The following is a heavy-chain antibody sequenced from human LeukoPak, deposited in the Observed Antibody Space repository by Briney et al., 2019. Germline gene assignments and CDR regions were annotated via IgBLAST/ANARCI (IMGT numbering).Heavy chain of an antibody. CDR3: VKNSRNTYYSAKDY. Sequence: GGSLRLSCAASGFTFSSYAMSWVRQAPGRGLDWVSTIRNSGVDTHYADSVKGRFTISRDNSKNTLYLQMNSLRGEDTARYYCVKNSRNTYYSAKDYWGQGTLVTVSS. D-gene: IGHD3-16*02. CDR1: GFTFSSYA. CDR2: IRNSGVDT. J-gene: IGHJ4*02. V-gene: IGHV3-23*01.